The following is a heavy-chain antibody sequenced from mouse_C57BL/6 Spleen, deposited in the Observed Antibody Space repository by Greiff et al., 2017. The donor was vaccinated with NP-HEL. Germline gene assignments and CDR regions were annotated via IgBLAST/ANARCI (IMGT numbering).Heavy chain of an antibody. CDR2: INPGSGGT. J-gene: IGHJ3*01. V-gene: IGHV1-54*01. CDR3: AREEGALYYGNSAWFAY. Sequence: VKLMESGAELVRPGTSVKVSCKASGYAFTNYLIEWVKQRPGQGLEWIGVINPGSGGTNYNEKLKGKATLTADKSSSTAYMQLSSLTSEDSAVYFCAREEGALYYGNSAWFAYWGQGTLVTVSA. CDR1: GYAFTNYL. D-gene: IGHD2-1*01.